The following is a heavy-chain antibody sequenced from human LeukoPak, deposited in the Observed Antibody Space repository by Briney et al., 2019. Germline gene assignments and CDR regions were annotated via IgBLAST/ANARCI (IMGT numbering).Heavy chain of an antibody. CDR1: GLTVGSYW. CDR3: ARARDGIFFDY. J-gene: IGHJ4*02. Sequence: PGGSPRLSCAVSGLTVGSYWTSWVRHAPGKGLEWVANINQEGSAKYFVDSVKGRFPISRENAKNSLPLQMNTYNAVETAGYYCARARDGIFFDYWGQGTLVTVSS. V-gene: IGHV3-7*01. CDR2: INQEGSAK. D-gene: IGHD2-15*01.